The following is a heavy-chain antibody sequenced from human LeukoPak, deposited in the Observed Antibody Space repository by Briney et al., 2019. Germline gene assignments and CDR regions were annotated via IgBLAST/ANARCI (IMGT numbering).Heavy chain of an antibody. CDR3: ARGPSLVVVTAIPFDY. CDR2: INPSGGST. V-gene: IGHV1-46*01. D-gene: IGHD2-21*02. CDR1: GYTFTSYY. J-gene: IGHJ4*02. Sequence: ASVKVSCKASGYTFTSYYMHWWRQAPGQGLEWMGIINPSGGSTCYAQKFQGRVTMTRDTSTSTVYMELSSLRSEDTAVYYCARGPSLVVVTAIPFDYWGQGTLVTVSS.